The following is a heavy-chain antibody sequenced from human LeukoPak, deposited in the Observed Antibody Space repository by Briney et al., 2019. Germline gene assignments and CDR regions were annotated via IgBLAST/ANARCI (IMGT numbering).Heavy chain of an antibody. V-gene: IGHV3-7*01. CDR2: IQENGNEK. CDR3: ARRGVDGALDY. CDR1: GFTFSSYW. D-gene: IGHD5-24*01. Sequence: GGSLRLSCAASGFTFSSYWMSWVRQAPGKGLEWVANIQENGNEKSYVDSVKGRFTISRDNAKNSLYLQMNSLRAEDTAVYYCARRGVDGALDYWGQGTLVTVSS. J-gene: IGHJ4*02.